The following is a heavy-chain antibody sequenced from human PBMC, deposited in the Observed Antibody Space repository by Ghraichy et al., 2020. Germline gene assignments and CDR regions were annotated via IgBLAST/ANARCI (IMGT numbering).Heavy chain of an antibody. Sequence: GGSLRLSCAASGFTFSSYWMSWVRQAPGKGLEWVANIKQDGSEKYYVDSVKGRFTISRDNAKNSLYLQMNSLRAEDTAVYYCARDNVEWEVVGATHFDYWGQGTLVTVSS. V-gene: IGHV3-7*03. CDR3: ARDNVEWEVVGATHFDY. CDR1: GFTFSSYW. CDR2: IKQDGSEK. J-gene: IGHJ4*02. D-gene: IGHD1-26*01.